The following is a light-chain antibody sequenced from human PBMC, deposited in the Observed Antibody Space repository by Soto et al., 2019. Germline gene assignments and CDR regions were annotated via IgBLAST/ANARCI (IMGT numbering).Light chain of an antibody. CDR3: SSYAGRNIVV. CDR1: SSDVGGYNY. V-gene: IGLV2-8*01. CDR2: EVS. Sequence: QSVLTQPPSASGSPGQSVTISCTGTSSDVGGYNYVSWYQRHPGKAPKLMIYEVSKRPSGVPDRFSGSKSGNTASLTVSGLQAEDEADYYCSSYAGRNIVVFGGGTKLTVL. J-gene: IGLJ2*01.